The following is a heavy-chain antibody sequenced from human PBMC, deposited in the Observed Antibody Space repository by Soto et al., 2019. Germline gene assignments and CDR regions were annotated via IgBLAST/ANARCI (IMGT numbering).Heavy chain of an antibody. Sequence: SGPTLVNPAQTLTLTCIFSGFSLRTSGVGVGWIRQPPGKALEWLGFIYWNDDKRYSPSLKSRLTITKDTSKNQVVLTMTNMDPVDTATYYCAKSGSSGWYGWFDPWGQGTLVTVSS. D-gene: IGHD6-19*01. CDR1: GFSLRTSGVG. V-gene: IGHV2-5*01. CDR3: AKSGSSGWYGWFDP. J-gene: IGHJ5*02. CDR2: IYWNDDK.